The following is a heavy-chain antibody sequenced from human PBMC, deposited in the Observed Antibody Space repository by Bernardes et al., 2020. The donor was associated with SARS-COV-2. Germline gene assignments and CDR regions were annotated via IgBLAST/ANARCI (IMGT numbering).Heavy chain of an antibody. CDR2: IYHSGST. CDR3: ARGHGDYAFDI. Sequence: SETLSLTCAVSGYSISNGYYWGWIRQPPGKGPEWIESIYHSGSTYHNPSLKSRVTISIDRSKNQFSLRLSSVTATDTAVYYCARGHGDYAFDIWGQGTMVTVSS. J-gene: IGHJ3*02. D-gene: IGHD4-17*01. CDR1: GYSISNGYY. V-gene: IGHV4-38-2*01.